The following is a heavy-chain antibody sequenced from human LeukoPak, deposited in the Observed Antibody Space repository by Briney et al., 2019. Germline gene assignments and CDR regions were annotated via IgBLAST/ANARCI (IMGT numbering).Heavy chain of an antibody. Sequence: GGSLRLSCAASGFTFSDYYMSWIRQAPGKGLEWVSYISSSGSTIYYADSVKGRFTISRDNAKNSLYLQMHSLRAEDTALYYCARDALVAARLGWFDPWGQGTLVTVSS. V-gene: IGHV3-11*01. D-gene: IGHD6-6*01. CDR2: ISSSGSTI. CDR3: ARDALVAARLGWFDP. CDR1: GFTFSDYY. J-gene: IGHJ5*02.